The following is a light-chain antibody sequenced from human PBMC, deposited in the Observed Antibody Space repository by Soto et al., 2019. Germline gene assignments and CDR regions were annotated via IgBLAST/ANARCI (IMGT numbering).Light chain of an antibody. CDR1: QSILSSSNNQNY. CDR2: WAS. CDR3: QQYYGSPIT. V-gene: IGKV4-1*01. Sequence: DIVMTQSPDSLAVPLGERTTISCKSSQSILSSSNNQNYLAWYQQKAGQPPKLLISWASTRASGVPDRSSGSGSGTDFTLTISSLQAEDAAVYYCQQYYGSPITFGPGTKVHIK. J-gene: IGKJ3*01.